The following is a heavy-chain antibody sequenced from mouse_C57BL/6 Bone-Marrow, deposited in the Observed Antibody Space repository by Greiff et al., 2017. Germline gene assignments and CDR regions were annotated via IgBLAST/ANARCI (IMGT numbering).Heavy chain of an antibody. J-gene: IGHJ2*01. V-gene: IGHV14-4*01. CDR1: GFNIKDDY. Sequence: VQLQQSGAELVRPGASVKLSCTASGFNIKDDYMHWVKQRPEHGLEWIGWIDPENGDTEYASKFQGKATITADTSSNTAYLQLSSLTSEDTAVYYCTFYGSSPDYWGQGTTLTVSS. CDR3: TFYGSSPDY. D-gene: IGHD1-1*01. CDR2: IDPENGDT.